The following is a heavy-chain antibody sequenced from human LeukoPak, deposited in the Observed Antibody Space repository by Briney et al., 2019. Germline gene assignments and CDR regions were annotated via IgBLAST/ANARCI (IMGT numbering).Heavy chain of an antibody. Sequence: SETLSLTCTVSGASISSSTYYWGWIRQPPGKGLEWIGSIYYSGSTYYNPSLESRVTISVDTSKNQFSLKLSSVTAADTAVYYCARAFYDFWSGYYYVDYWGQGTLVTVSS. CDR1: GASISSSTYY. V-gene: IGHV4-39*07. CDR2: IYYSGST. J-gene: IGHJ4*02. D-gene: IGHD3-3*01. CDR3: ARAFYDFWSGYYYVDY.